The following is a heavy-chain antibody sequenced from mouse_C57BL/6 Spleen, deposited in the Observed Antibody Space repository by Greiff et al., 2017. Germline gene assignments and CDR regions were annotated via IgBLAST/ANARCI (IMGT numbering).Heavy chain of an antibody. CDR1: GFSLSTFGMG. CDR3: ARIEESDYDEGPYFDV. Sequence: QVTLKESGPGILQPSQTPSLTCSFSGFSLSTFGMGVGWIRQPSGKGLEWLAHIWWDDDKYYNPALKSRLTISKDTSKNQVFLKIANVDTADTATYYCARIEESDYDEGPYFDVWGTGTTVTVSS. CDR2: IWWDDDK. D-gene: IGHD2-4*01. J-gene: IGHJ1*03. V-gene: IGHV8-8*01.